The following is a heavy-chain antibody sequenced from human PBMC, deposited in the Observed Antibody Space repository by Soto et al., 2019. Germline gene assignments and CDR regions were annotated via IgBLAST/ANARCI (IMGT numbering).Heavy chain of an antibody. V-gene: IGHV1-18*01. Sequence: ASVKVSCKASGYTFTSYGISWVRQAPGQGLEWMGWISAYNGNTNYAQKLQGRVTMTTDTSTSTAYMELRSLRSDDTAVYYCARDKSHDYYYYYGMDVWGQGTTVTV. J-gene: IGHJ6*02. CDR3: ARDKSHDYYYYYGMDV. CDR1: GYTFTSYG. CDR2: ISAYNGNT.